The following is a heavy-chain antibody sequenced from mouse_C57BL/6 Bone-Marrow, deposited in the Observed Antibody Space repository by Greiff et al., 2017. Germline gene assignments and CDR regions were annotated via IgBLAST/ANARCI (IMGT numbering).Heavy chain of an antibody. J-gene: IGHJ4*01. CDR1: GFSFNTYA. D-gene: IGHD2-1*01. CDR2: IRSKSNNYAT. V-gene: IGHV10-1*01. CDR3: VRLGNPYYYAMDY. Sequence: EVQLVESGGGLVQPKGSLKLSCAASGFSFNTYAMNWVRQAPGKGLEWVARIRSKSNNYATYYADSVKDRFTISRDDSESMLYLQMNNLKTEDTAMYYCVRLGNPYYYAMDYWGQGTSVTVSS.